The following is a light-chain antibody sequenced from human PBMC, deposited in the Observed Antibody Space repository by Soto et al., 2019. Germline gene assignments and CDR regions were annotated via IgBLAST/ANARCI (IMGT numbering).Light chain of an antibody. CDR2: ADN. Sequence: QSVLTQTPSVSGAPGQKITMSCTGSSSNIGAGYDVHWYQQLPGAAPRLLIYADNNRPSGVPDRFSASNSGTSASLAITGLQGEDEAVYYCAAGDDSLNGVLFGGGTQLTVL. CDR3: AAGDDSLNGVL. J-gene: IGLJ2*01. V-gene: IGLV1-40*01. CDR1: SSNIGAGYD.